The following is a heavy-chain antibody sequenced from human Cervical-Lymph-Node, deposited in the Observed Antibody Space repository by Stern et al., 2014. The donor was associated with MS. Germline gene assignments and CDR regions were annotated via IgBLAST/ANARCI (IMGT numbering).Heavy chain of an antibody. CDR3: AKYPHGGDYFYYGMDV. CDR2: ISVSGGGT. CDR1: GFTFTRYA. D-gene: IGHD4-23*01. V-gene: IGHV3-23*04. Sequence: EVQLVESGGGLVQPGGSLRLSCAASGFTFTRYAMSWVRQAPGKGLEWVSSISVSGGGTYYADSVKGRFTISRDNSKNTLYLQMNTLRAEDTAVYYCAKYPHGGDYFYYGMDVWGQGTTVTVSS. J-gene: IGHJ6*02.